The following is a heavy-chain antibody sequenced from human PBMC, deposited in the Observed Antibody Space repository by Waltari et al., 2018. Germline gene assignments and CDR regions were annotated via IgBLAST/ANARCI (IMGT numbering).Heavy chain of an antibody. D-gene: IGHD6-13*01. CDR1: GGSISSYY. J-gene: IGHJ5*02. CDR2: IYYSGST. Sequence: QVQLQESGPGLVKPSETLSLTCTVSGGSISSYYWSWIRQPPVKGLEWIGYIYYSGSTNYNPSLKSRVTISVDTSKNQFSLKLSSVTAADTAVYYCARDSVIAAAVGWFDPWGQGTLVTVSS. V-gene: IGHV4-59*01. CDR3: ARDSVIAAAVGWFDP.